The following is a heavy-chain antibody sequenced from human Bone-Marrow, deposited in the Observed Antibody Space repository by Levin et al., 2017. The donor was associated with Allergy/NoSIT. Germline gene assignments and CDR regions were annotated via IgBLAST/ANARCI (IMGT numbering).Heavy chain of an antibody. D-gene: IGHD6-19*01. J-gene: IGHJ4*02. V-gene: IGHV3-7*01. CDR1: GFTFSSTW. CDR3: TRSSSRRNFDY. CDR2: IKQDGSEK. Sequence: LSLTCAASGFTFSSTWMNWVRQAPGKGLEWVANIKQDGSEKYYVESVKGRFTISRDNTKNVLYLRMNSLGAEDTAMYYCTRSSSRRNFDYWGQGTLVTVSS.